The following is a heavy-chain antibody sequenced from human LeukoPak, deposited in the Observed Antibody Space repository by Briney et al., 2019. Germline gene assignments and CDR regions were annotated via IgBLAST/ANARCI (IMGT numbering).Heavy chain of an antibody. CDR3: ARRIAAAAAWYYGIDV. CDR1: GYTFTSYY. CDR2: INPSGGST. D-gene: IGHD6-13*01. Sequence: VASVKVSCKASGYTFTSYYMHWVRQAPGQGLEWMGIINPSGGSTSFAQKFQGRITMTRDTSTSTVYMELSSLRSEDTAVYYCARRIAAAAAWYYGIDVWGQGTMVTVSS. J-gene: IGHJ6*02. V-gene: IGHV1-46*01.